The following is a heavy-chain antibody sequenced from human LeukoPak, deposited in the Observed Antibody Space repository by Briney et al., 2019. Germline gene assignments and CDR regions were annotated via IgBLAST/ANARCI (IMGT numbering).Heavy chain of an antibody. CDR2: IYYSGST. V-gene: IGHV4-30-4*01. D-gene: IGHD1-26*01. CDR3: ARDRYSGSYGFDY. CDR1: GGSFSGYY. J-gene: IGHJ4*02. Sequence: PSETLSLTCAVYGGSFSGYYWSWIRQPPGKGLEWIGYIYYSGSTYYNPSLKSRVTISVDTSKNQFSLKLSSVTAADTAVYYCARDRYSGSYGFDYWGQGTLVTVSS.